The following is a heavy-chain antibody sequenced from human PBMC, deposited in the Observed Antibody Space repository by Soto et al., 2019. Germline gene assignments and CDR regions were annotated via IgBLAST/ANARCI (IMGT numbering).Heavy chain of an antibody. J-gene: IGHJ4*02. CDR2: ISSSSTYI. CDR1: GFTFTTYS. CDR3: ARDPGSRGNYYFDF. D-gene: IGHD6-13*01. V-gene: IGHV3-21*01. Sequence: EVQLVESGGGLVKPGGSLRLSCEASGFTFTTYSLNWVRQVPGKGLEWVSSISSSSTYIYYSDSVRGRFTISRDNAKNSLYLQMNSLRAEDTAVYYCARDPGSRGNYYFDFRGQGTLVTVSS.